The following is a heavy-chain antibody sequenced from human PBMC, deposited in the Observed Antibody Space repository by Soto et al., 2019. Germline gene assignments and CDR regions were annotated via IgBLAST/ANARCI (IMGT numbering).Heavy chain of an antibody. CDR1: GYTFTGFY. CDR3: ARLIITFRGVLDDS. J-gene: IGHJ4*02. D-gene: IGHD3-16*01. Sequence: ASVKVSCKASGYTFTGFYIHWMRQAPGQGLEWMGCILPNSGVTKYAEKFQGRITMTRDTSIDTAYMDLSSLTSDDTAVYYCARLIITFRGVLDDSWGQGTLVTVSS. V-gene: IGHV1-2*02. CDR2: ILPNSGVT.